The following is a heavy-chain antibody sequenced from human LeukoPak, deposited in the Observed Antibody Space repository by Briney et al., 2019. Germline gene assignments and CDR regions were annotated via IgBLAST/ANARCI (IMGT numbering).Heavy chain of an antibody. CDR3: ARVGPASANDY. V-gene: IGHV3-23*01. CDR2: ISGSGDRT. CDR1: GFTFSSYG. Sequence: GGSLRLSCAASGFTFSSYGMSWVRQAPGKGLEWVSAISGSGDRTYYADSVKGRFTISRDNSKNTLYLQMNSLRAEDTAVYYCARVGPASANDYWGQGTLVTVSS. J-gene: IGHJ4*02. D-gene: IGHD3-10*01.